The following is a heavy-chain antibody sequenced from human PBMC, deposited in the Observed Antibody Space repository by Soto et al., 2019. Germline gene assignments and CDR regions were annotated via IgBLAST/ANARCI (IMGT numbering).Heavy chain of an antibody. D-gene: IGHD2-15*01. CDR2: INAGNGNT. Sequence: ASVKVSCKASGYTFSNYAMHWVRQAPGQRLEWMGWINAGNGNTKYSQKFQDRVTITRDTSASTAYMELSSLRSEDTAVYYCAKGGNIVVVVADYGMDVWGQGTTVTVSS. V-gene: IGHV1-3*01. CDR1: GYTFSNYA. J-gene: IGHJ6*02. CDR3: AKGGNIVVVVADYGMDV.